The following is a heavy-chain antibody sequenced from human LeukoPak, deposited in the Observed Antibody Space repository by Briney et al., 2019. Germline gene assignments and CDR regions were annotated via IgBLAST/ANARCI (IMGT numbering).Heavy chain of an antibody. J-gene: IGHJ4*02. D-gene: IGHD6-19*01. CDR3: AREGSSGWYHYFDY. CDR1: GFTFSSYG. V-gene: IGHV3-33*01. CDR2: IWYDGSNK. Sequence: PGGSLRLSCAASGFTFSSYGMHWVRQAPGKGLERVAVIWYDGSNKYYADSVKGRFTISRDNSKNTLYLQMNSLRAEDTAVYYCAREGSSGWYHYFDYWGQGTLVTVSS.